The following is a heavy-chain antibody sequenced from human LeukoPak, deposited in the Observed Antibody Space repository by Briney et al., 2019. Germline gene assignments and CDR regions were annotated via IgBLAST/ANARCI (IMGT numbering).Heavy chain of an antibody. J-gene: IGHJ6*02. D-gene: IGHD3/OR15-3a*01. Sequence: GGSLRLSCAASGFTFSSYWMSWVRQAPGKGLEWVANIKQDGSEKYYVDSVKGRFTISRDNAKNSLYLQMNSLRAEDTAVYYCARGSWTAHYYYYYGMDVWGQGTTVTVSS. CDR3: ARGSWTAHYYYYYGMDV. CDR1: GFTFSSYW. CDR2: IKQDGSEK. V-gene: IGHV3-7*03.